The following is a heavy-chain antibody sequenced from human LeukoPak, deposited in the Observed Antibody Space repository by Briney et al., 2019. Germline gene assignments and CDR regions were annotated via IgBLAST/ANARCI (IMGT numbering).Heavy chain of an antibody. J-gene: IGHJ6*02. D-gene: IGHD3-22*01. CDR1: GYTFTGYY. Sequence: GASVKVSCKASGYTFTGYYMHWVRQAPGQGLEWMGWINPNSGGTNYAQKFQGRVTMTRDTSISTAYMELSRLRSDDTAVYYCARDRWLWSPNSYYYYGMDVWGQGTTVTVSS. V-gene: IGHV1-2*02. CDR3: ARDRWLWSPNSYYYYGMDV. CDR2: INPNSGGT.